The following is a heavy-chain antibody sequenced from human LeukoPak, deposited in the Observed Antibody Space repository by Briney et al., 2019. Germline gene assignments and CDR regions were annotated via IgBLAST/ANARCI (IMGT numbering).Heavy chain of an antibody. CDR1: GFTFSSYV. J-gene: IGHJ4*02. V-gene: IGHV3-23*01. CDR2: NSGGST. Sequence: GGSLRLSCAASGFTFSSYVMSNSGGSTYYADSVKGRFTISRDNSKNTLYLQMNSLRAVDTAVYYCAKEGFDSWGQGTLVTVSS. CDR3: AKEGFDS.